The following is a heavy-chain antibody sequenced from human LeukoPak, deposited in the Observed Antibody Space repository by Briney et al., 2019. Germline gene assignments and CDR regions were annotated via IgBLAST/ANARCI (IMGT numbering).Heavy chain of an antibody. V-gene: IGHV3-66*01. Sequence: PGGSLRLSCAASGFTVSSNYMSWVRQAPGKGLEWVSVSGGSTYYADSVKGRFTISRDNSKNTLYLEVISLTAEDTAVYYCAKDDAWLRFGEWSQGTLVTVSS. D-gene: IGHD3-10*01. CDR1: GFTVSSNY. J-gene: IGHJ4*02. CDR3: AKDDAWLRFGE. CDR2: SGGST.